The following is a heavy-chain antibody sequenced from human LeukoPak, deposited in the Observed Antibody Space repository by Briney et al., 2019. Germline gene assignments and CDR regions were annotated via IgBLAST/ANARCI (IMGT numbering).Heavy chain of an antibody. Sequence: SETLSLTCTVSGSISGYYWSWIRQPLGKGLDWIGYIYTSGSTNYNPSLESRVTISVDTSKNQFSLDLSSVTAADTAVYYCARQKCTSASCLTKNAFDIWGQGTMVTVSS. D-gene: IGHD2-2*01. V-gene: IGHV4-4*09. CDR3: ARQKCTSASCLTKNAFDI. J-gene: IGHJ3*02. CDR2: IYTSGST. CDR1: GSISGYY.